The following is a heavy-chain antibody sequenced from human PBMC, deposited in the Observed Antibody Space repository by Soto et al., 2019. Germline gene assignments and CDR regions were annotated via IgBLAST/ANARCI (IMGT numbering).Heavy chain of an antibody. CDR1: GFTFSSYA. CDR2: IDGSGGDT. Sequence: EVQLLESGGGLVQPGGSLRLSCAASGFTFSSYAMAWVRQAPGTGPEWVSVIDGSGGDTSIADSVKGRFSISRDNSKKMLYLQMNSLRAEDTARYFCAKEMVAAAYVETSPFDFWGQGTLVTVSS. CDR3: AKEMVAAAYVETSPFDF. D-gene: IGHD2-15*01. J-gene: IGHJ4*02. V-gene: IGHV3-23*01.